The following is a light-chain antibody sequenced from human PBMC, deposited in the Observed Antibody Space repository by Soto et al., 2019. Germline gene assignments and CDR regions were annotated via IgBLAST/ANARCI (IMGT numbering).Light chain of an antibody. J-gene: IGLJ1*01. CDR1: SSDVGFYNY. CDR3: NSYAGSSIFV. CDR2: EVN. Sequence: QSALTQPPSASGSPGQSVIISCTGTSSDVGFYNYVSWYQQHPGKAPKLMIYEVNKRPSGVPDRFSGSKSGNTASLTVSGLQAEDEADYYCNSYAGSSIFVFGTGTKVTVL. V-gene: IGLV2-8*01.